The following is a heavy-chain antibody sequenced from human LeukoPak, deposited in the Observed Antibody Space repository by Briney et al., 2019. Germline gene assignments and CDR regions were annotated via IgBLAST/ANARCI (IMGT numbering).Heavy chain of an antibody. J-gene: IGHJ6*03. CDR1: GFTFSSYD. CDR3: ARLIGVGSSGYFDYYYYYYMDV. V-gene: IGHV3-13*01. D-gene: IGHD3-22*01. Sequence: PGGSLRLSCAASGFTFSSYDMHWVRHATGKGLEWVSAIGTAGDTYYPGSVKGRFTISRENAKNSLYLQMNSLRAEDTAVYYCARLIGVGSSGYFDYYYYYYMDVWGKGTTVTVSS. CDR2: IGTAGDT.